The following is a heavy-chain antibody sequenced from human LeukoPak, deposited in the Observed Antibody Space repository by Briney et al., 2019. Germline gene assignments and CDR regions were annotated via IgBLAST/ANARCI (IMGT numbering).Heavy chain of an antibody. CDR1: GGTFSSYA. Sequence: SVKVSCKASGGTFSSYAISWLRQAPGQGLEWMGGIIPIFGTANYAQKFQGRVTITADKSTSTAYMELSSLRSEDTAVYYCARAGIAAALGPPDVWGKGTTVTVS. V-gene: IGHV1-69*06. CDR3: ARAGIAAALGPPDV. J-gene: IGHJ6*03. D-gene: IGHD6-13*01. CDR2: IIPIFGTA.